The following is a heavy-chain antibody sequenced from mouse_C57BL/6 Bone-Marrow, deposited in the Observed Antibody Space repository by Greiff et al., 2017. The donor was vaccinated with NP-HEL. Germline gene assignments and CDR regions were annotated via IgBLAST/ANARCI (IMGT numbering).Heavy chain of an antibody. CDR1: GFTFSDYG. V-gene: IGHV5-17*01. Sequence: EVQLLESGAGLVKPGASLKLSCAASGFTFSDYGIHWVRQAPEQGLEWVAYICSGSSTINYADTVKGRSTFSRDNAKSTLFLQMTSLRSEDTAMYYCARSCITTVVQFADWGQGTMVTVSA. CDR3: ARSCITTVVQFAD. J-gene: IGHJ3*01. CDR2: ICSGSSTI. D-gene: IGHD1-1*01.